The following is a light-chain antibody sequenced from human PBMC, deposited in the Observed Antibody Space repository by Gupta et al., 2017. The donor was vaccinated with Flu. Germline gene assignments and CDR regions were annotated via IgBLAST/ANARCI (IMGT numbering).Light chain of an antibody. V-gene: IGKV1-16*02. CDR1: QGISTY. J-gene: IGKJ4*01. CDR3: QQYNSFPLT. Sequence: IQVTQSTSSLYASVGDRVTITCRASQGISTYLAWFQQKPGRARKSLIYAASRLQSGVPSKFSGSGSGTDFTLAISSLQPEDFATYYCQQYNSFPLTFGGGTKVEI. CDR2: AAS.